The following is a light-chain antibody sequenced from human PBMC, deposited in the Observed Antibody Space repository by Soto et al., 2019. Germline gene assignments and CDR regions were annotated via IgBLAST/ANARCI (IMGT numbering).Light chain of an antibody. CDR1: QPISSW. J-gene: IGKJ2*01. CDR2: AAS. CDR3: QQASSFPHT. Sequence: DIQMTQSPSTVSASVGDRVTITCRASQPISSWLAWFRQRPGKAPELLIYAASTLHSGVPSRFSGSGSGTDFALTISGLQPEDFATYYCQQASSFPHTFGQGTEWTSN. V-gene: IGKV1-12*01.